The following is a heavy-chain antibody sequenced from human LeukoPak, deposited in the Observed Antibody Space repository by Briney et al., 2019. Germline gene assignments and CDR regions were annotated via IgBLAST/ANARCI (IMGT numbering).Heavy chain of an antibody. Sequence: SETLSLTCAVYGGSFSGYYWSWIRQPPGKGLEWIGEINHSGSTNYNPSLKSRVTISVDTSKNQFSLKLSSVTAADTAVYYCASRGRDRDYWGQGTLVTVSS. CDR2: INHSGST. J-gene: IGHJ4*02. CDR3: ASRGRDRDY. CDR1: GGSFSGYY. V-gene: IGHV4-34*01. D-gene: IGHD5-24*01.